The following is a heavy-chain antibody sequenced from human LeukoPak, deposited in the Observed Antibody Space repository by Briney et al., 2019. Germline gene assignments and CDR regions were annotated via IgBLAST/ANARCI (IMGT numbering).Heavy chain of an antibody. CDR3: ASPELTSGYYRGSFDY. J-gene: IGHJ4*02. Sequence: PSETLSLTCAVYGGSFSGYYWSWIRQPPGKGLEWIGEINHSGSTNYNPSLKSRVTISVDTSKNQFSLTLSSVTAADTAVYYCASPELTSGYYRGSFDYWGQGTLVTVSS. CDR1: GGSFSGYY. V-gene: IGHV4-34*01. CDR2: INHSGST. D-gene: IGHD3-22*01.